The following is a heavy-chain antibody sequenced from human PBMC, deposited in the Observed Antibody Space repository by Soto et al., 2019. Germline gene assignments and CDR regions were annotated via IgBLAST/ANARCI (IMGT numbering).Heavy chain of an antibody. CDR2: INHSGST. CDR1: GGSFSGYY. CDR3: ARGRSSGPFDY. Sequence: SETLSLTCAVYGGSFSGYYWSWIRQPPGKGLEWIGEINHSGSTNYNPSLKSRVTISVDTSKNQFSLKLSSVTAADTAVYYCARGRSSGPFDYWGHGTLATVS. D-gene: IGHD3-22*01. V-gene: IGHV4-34*01. J-gene: IGHJ4*01.